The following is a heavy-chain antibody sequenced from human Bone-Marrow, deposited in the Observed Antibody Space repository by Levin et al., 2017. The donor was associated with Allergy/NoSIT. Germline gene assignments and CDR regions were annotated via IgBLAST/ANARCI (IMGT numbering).Heavy chain of an antibody. J-gene: IGHJ4*02. D-gene: IGHD3-3*01. CDR3: VRGMYDSTIFGVVDY. CDR2: ISSSGSTI. Sequence: GGSLRLSCAASGFTFSSYEMNWVRQAPGKGLEWVSYISSSGSTIYYADSVKGRFTISRDNAKNSLYLQMNSLRAEDTAVYYCVRGMYDSTIFGVVDYWGQGTLVTVSS. V-gene: IGHV3-48*03. CDR1: GFTFSSYE.